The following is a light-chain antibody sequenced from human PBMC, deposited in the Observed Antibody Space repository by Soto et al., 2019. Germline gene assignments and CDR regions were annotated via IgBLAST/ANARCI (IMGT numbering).Light chain of an antibody. CDR3: QQSFSSSWT. V-gene: IGKV1-39*01. CDR1: QSIPNS. J-gene: IGKJ1*01. Sequence: DIQMTQSPPSLSASIGDRVTITCRASQSIPNSLNWYQQKPGKAPKLLIYATSGLQSGVPSRFSGSGSGTDFTLTISSLQREDFAAYYCQQSFSSSWTFGQGTKVDIK. CDR2: ATS.